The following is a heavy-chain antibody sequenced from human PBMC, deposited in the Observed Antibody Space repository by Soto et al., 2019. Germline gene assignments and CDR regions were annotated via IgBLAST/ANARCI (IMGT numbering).Heavy chain of an antibody. D-gene: IGHD3-22*01. CDR1: GDSISSYY. CDR2: INYSGST. J-gene: IGHJ4*02. V-gene: IGHV4-59*06. CDR3: ASYHYDSSGYYRTFDY. Sequence: SETLSLTCTVSGDSISSYYWTWIRQHPGKGLEWIGYINYSGSTYYNPSLKSRVTISVDTFKNQFSLKLSSVTAADTVVYYCASYHYDSSGYYRTFDYWGQGTLVTVSS.